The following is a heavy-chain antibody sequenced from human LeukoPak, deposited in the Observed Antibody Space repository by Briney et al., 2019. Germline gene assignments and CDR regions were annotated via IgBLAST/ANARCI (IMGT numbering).Heavy chain of an antibody. CDR1: GFTFSNYW. D-gene: IGHD3-10*01. CDR2: ISSDGNNT. CDR3: AKDQYYGSGNM. Sequence: GGSLRHSCGASGFTFSNYWMHWVRQAPGKGLVWVSRISSDGNNTTYADSVKGRFTISRDNSKNTLYLQMNSLRAEDTAVYYCAKDQYYGSGNMWGQGTLVTVSS. V-gene: IGHV3-74*01. J-gene: IGHJ4*02.